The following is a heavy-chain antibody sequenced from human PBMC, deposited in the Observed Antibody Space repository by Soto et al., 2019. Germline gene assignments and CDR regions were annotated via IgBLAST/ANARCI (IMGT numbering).Heavy chain of an antibody. CDR3: ARVWGGAFDI. J-gene: IGHJ3*02. V-gene: IGHV4-59*01. CDR2: IYYSGST. Sequence: SETLSLTCTVSGGSISSYYWSCIRQPPGKGLEWIGYIYYSGSTNYNPSLKSRVTISVDTSKNQFSLKLSSVTAADTAVYYCARVWGGAFDIWGQGTMVTGSS. D-gene: IGHD3-10*01. CDR1: GGSISSYY.